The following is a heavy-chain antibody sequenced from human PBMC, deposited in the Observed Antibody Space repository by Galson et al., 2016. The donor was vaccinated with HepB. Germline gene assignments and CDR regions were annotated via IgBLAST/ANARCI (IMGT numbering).Heavy chain of an antibody. CDR3: GRVPYHFYYYGMDA. CDR1: GGSITTDNFY. Sequence: SETLSLTCTVSGGSITTDNFYWGWIRQPPGTGLEWIASVSYSGTRYYNPSLKGRVSMSIDASKNQFSLQLKSVTAADTAVYHCGRVPYHFYYYGMDAWGQGTTVIVSS. D-gene: IGHD2/OR15-2a*01. V-gene: IGHV4-39*07. CDR2: VSYSGTR. J-gene: IGHJ6*02.